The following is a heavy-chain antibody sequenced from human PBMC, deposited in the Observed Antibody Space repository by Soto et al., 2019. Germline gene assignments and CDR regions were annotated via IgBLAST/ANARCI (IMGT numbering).Heavy chain of an antibody. D-gene: IGHD6-13*01. V-gene: IGHV4-34*01. CDR3: ASLPGTGIAAAGSGRGWFDP. CDR2: INHSGST. CDR1: GGSFSGYY. J-gene: IGHJ5*02. Sequence: LSLTCAVYGGSFSGYYWSWIRQPPGKGLEWIGEINHSGSTNYNPSLKSRVTISVDTSKNQFSLKLSSVTAADTAVYYCASLPGTGIAAAGSGRGWFDPWGQGTLVTVSS.